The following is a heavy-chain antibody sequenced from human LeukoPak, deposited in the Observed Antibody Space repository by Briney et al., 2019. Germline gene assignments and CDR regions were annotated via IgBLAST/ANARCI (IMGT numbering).Heavy chain of an antibody. Sequence: SVKVSCKASGGTFSSYAISWVRQAPGQGLEWRGGIIPIFGTANYAQTFQGRVTITADESTSTAYMELSSLRSEDTAVYYSSKYSAPGSASHQILTGYQYPRHYGMEVWGKGNTGTVSS. CDR1: GGTFSSYA. CDR3: SKYSAPGSASHQILTGYQYPRHYGMEV. D-gene: IGHD3-9*01. J-gene: IGHJ6*04. V-gene: IGHV1-69*13. CDR2: IIPIFGTA.